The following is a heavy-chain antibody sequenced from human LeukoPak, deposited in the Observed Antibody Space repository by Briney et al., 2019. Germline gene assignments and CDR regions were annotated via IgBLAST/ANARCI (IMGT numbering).Heavy chain of an antibody. CDR3: ARPRMYYYGSGSYYTV. J-gene: IGHJ6*04. D-gene: IGHD3-10*01. V-gene: IGHV4-39*07. CDR1: GGSISSSSYY. CDR2: IYYSGST. Sequence: SETLSLTCTVSGGSISSSSYYWGWIRQPPGKGLEWIGSIYYSGSTYNNPPLKSRVTISVDTSKNQFSLKLSSVTAADTAVYYCARPRMYYYGSGSYYTVWGKGTTVTISS.